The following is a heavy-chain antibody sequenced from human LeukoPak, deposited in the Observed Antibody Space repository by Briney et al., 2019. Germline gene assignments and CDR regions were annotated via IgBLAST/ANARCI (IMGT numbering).Heavy chain of an antibody. CDR1: GFMFSSYS. D-gene: IGHD3-3*01. CDR3: ARVQGEANYTTGLGRKVDV. J-gene: IGHJ6*04. Sequence: GGSLRLSCAASGFMFSSYSMNWVRRAPGKGLEWVSYISSRGGTIYYADSVKGRFTMSRDNGKNLVFLQMEGLRDEDTAMYYCARVQGEANYTTGLGRKVDVWGKGTAVSVSS. CDR2: ISSRGGTI. V-gene: IGHV3-48*02.